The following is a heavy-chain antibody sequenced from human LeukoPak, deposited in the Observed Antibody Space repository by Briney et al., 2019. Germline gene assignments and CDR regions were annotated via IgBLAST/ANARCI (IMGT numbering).Heavy chain of an antibody. CDR3: ARASSWGDWFDP. CDR1: GYTLSELS. V-gene: IGHV1-18*01. D-gene: IGHD3-16*01. Sequence: ASVKVSCKVSGYTLSELSIYWVRQAPGQGLEWMGWISVYNGNTDYAQNLQGRVTLTTDTSTSTAYMELRSLRSDDTAVYFCARASSWGDWFDPWGQGTLVTVSS. J-gene: IGHJ5*02. CDR2: ISVYNGNT.